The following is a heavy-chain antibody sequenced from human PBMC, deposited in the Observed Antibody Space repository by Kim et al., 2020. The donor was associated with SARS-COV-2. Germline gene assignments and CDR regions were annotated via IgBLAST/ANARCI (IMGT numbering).Heavy chain of an antibody. CDR3: ARGDSSSWYGVYYFDY. CDR1: GGSISSYY. CDR2: IFYSGST. J-gene: IGHJ4*02. Sequence: SETLSLTCTVSGGSISSYYWSWIRQPPGKGLEWIGYIFYSGSTNYNPSLKSRVTISVDTSKNQFSLKLSSVTAADTAVYYCARGDSSSWYGVYYFDYWGQGTLVTVSS. D-gene: IGHD6-13*01. V-gene: IGHV4-59*13.